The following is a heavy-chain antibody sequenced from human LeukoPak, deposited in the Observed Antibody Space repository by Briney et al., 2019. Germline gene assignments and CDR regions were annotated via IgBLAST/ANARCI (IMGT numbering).Heavy chain of an antibody. D-gene: IGHD3-22*01. CDR1: GFTFSSYS. J-gene: IGHJ4*02. V-gene: IGHV3-21*01. CDR2: ISSSSSYI. CDR3: ARVRAGYYDSSGYYGY. Sequence: GGSLRLSCAASGFTFSSYSMNWVRQAPGKGLEWVSSISSSSSYIYYADSVKGRFTISRDNAKNSLYLQMNSLRAEDTAVYYCARVRAGYYDSSGYYGYWGQGTLVTVSS.